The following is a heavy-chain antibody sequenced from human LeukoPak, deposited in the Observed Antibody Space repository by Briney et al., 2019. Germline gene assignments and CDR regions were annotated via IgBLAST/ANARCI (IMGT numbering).Heavy chain of an antibody. D-gene: IGHD4-17*01. Sequence: PSQTLSLTCTVSGGSIGSGGYYWSWIRQHPGKGLEWIGYIYYSGSTYYNPSLKSRVTISVDTSKNQFSLKLSSVTAADTAVYYCARGPATTVTTGGPLGYWGQGTLVTVSS. J-gene: IGHJ4*02. CDR3: ARGPATTVTTGGPLGY. V-gene: IGHV4-31*03. CDR2: IYYSGST. CDR1: GGSIGSGGYY.